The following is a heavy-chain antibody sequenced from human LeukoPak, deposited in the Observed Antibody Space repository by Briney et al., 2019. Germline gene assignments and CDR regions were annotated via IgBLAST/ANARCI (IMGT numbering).Heavy chain of an antibody. Sequence: GGSLRLSCAASGFIVSSDFMSWVRQAPGKGLEWVSAISGSGGSTYYADSVKGRFTISRDNSKNTLYLQMNSLRAEDTAVYYCAKETRYAAAIWFDPWGQGTLVTVSS. D-gene: IGHD6-13*01. CDR1: GFIVSSDF. V-gene: IGHV3-23*01. CDR3: AKETRYAAAIWFDP. J-gene: IGHJ5*02. CDR2: ISGSGGST.